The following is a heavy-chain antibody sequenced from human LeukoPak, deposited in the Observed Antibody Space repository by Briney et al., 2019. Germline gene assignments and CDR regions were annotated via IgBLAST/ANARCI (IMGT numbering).Heavy chain of an antibody. V-gene: IGHV1-8*01. CDR3: ARSRPNPYYYDSSGYYSLLVN. CDR2: MNPNSGNT. Sequence: GASVKVSCKASGYTFTSYDINWVRQATGQGLEWMGWMNPNSGNTGYAQKFQGRVTMTRNTSISTAYMELSSLRSEDTAVYYCARSRPNPYYYDSSGYYSLLVNWGQGTLVTVSS. D-gene: IGHD3-22*01. CDR1: GYTFTSYD. J-gene: IGHJ4*02.